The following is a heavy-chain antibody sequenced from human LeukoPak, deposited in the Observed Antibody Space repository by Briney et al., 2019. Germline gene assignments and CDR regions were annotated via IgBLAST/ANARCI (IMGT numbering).Heavy chain of an antibody. CDR2: ISGSGGST. Sequence: GGSLRLSCAASGFTFSSYAMSWVSQAPGKGLEWVSAISGSGGSTYYADSVKGRFTISRDNSKNTLYLQMNSLRAEDTAVYYCAKAPDYYGSGSLNWFDPWGQGTLVTVSS. V-gene: IGHV3-23*01. CDR3: AKAPDYYGSGSLNWFDP. D-gene: IGHD3-10*01. CDR1: GFTFSSYA. J-gene: IGHJ5*02.